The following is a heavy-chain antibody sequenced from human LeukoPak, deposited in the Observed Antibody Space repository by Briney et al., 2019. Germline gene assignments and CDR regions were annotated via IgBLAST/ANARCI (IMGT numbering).Heavy chain of an antibody. CDR1: GGTFSSYT. J-gene: IGHJ3*02. CDR3: TRRYSSSWCAFDI. V-gene: IGHV1-18*01. Sequence: GASVKVSCKASGGTFSSYTISWVRQAPGQGLEWMGWISAYNGNTNYAQKLQGRVTMTTDTSTSTAYMELRSLRSDDTAVYYCTRRYSSSWCAFDIWGQGTMVTVSS. CDR2: ISAYNGNT. D-gene: IGHD6-13*01.